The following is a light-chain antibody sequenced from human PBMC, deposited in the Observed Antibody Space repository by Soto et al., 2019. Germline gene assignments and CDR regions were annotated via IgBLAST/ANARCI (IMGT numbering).Light chain of an antibody. J-gene: IGKJ1*01. Sequence: DIVMTQSPESLAVSLGERATINCKSSQSVLYSSNNKNYLAWYQQKPGQPPKLLIYWAYTRESGVPDRFSGSGSGTDFTLTISRLEPEDFAVYYCQQYGSSGTFGQGTKVDI. CDR1: QSVLYSSNNKNY. V-gene: IGKV4-1*01. CDR3: QQYGSSGT. CDR2: WAY.